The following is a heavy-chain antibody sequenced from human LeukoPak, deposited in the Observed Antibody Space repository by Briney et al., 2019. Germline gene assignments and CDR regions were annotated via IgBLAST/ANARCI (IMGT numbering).Heavy chain of an antibody. V-gene: IGHV1-3*01. Sequence: ASLKVSCKASGYTFIHYAVHWVRQAPGQRLEWMGWINGGDGNTEYSQKFQDRITITRDTSAGTTYMELNSLSSEDTAFYFCARAGTAIDYWGQGTLVTVSS. D-gene: IGHD3-10*01. CDR1: GYTFIHYA. J-gene: IGHJ4*02. CDR3: ARAGTAIDY. CDR2: INGGDGNT.